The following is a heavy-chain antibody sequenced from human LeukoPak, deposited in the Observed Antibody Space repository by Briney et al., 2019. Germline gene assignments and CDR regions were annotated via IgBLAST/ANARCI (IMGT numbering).Heavy chain of an antibody. D-gene: IGHD7-27*01. J-gene: IGHJ4*02. CDR2: IHPKTGVT. V-gene: IGHV1-2*02. Sequence: GASVKVSCKSSGYXFTDHYLHWLRQAPGQGLEWMAWIHPKTGVTNYAERFQGRLSLTRDTSISTLYMELNSLTSDDTAVYYCARGHNWGPDYWGQGTLVSVSS. CDR1: GYXFTDHY. CDR3: ARGHNWGPDY.